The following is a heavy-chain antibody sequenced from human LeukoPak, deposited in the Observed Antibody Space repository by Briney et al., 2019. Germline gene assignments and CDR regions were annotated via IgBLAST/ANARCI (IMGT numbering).Heavy chain of an antibody. CDR1: GFTFSSYW. CDR2: IKQDGSEK. V-gene: IGHV3-7*01. CDR3: ARQRVVRANAFDI. J-gene: IGHJ3*02. Sequence: GGSLRLSCAASGFTFSSYWMSWVRQVPGKGLEWVANIKQDGSEKYYVDSVKGRFTISRDNAKNSLYLQMNSLRAEDTAVYYCARQRVVRANAFDIWGQGTMVTVSS.